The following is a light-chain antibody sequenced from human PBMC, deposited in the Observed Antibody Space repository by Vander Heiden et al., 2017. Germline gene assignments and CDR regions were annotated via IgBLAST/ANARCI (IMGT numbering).Light chain of an antibody. CDR3: QQYNNWPYT. CDR1: QSVSSK. Sequence: EIVMTQSPATLSVSPGERATLSCRASQSVSSKLAWYQQKPGQAPRLLIYGASTGATGIPARFSGRGSGTEFTLTISSLQSEDFAVYYCQQYNNWPYTFGQGTKLEIK. J-gene: IGKJ2*01. CDR2: GAS. V-gene: IGKV3-15*01.